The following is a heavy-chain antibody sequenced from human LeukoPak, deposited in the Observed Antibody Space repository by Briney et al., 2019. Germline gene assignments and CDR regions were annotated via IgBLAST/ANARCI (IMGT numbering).Heavy chain of an antibody. J-gene: IGHJ3*02. Sequence: SQTLSLTCTVSGGSISSGSYYWSWIRQPAGKGLEWIGRIYTSGSTNYNPSLKSRVTISVDTSKNQFSLKLSSVTAADTAVYYCARGDIVVDPYAFDIWGQGTMVTVSS. CDR1: GGSISSGSYY. CDR2: IYTSGST. D-gene: IGHD2-2*01. CDR3: ARGDIVVDPYAFDI. V-gene: IGHV4-61*02.